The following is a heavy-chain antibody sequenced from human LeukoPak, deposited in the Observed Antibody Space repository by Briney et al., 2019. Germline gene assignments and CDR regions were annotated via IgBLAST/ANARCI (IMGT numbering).Heavy chain of an antibody. D-gene: IGHD2-2*01. CDR1: GFTFSGSA. V-gene: IGHV3-73*01. J-gene: IGHJ2*01. Sequence: GGSLRLSCAASGFTFSGSAMHWVRQASGKGLEWVGRIRSKANSYATAYAASGKGRFTISRDDSKNTAYLQMNSLKTEDTAVYYCTRLSSTILYGGFDLWGRGTLVTVSS. CDR2: IRSKANSYAT. CDR3: TRLSSTILYGGFDL.